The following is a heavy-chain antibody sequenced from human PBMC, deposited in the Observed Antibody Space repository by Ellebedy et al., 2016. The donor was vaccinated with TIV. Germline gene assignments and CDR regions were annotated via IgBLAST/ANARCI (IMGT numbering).Heavy chain of an antibody. J-gene: IGHJ1*01. Sequence: ASVKVSXXASGYSFTSYGISWVRQAPGQGLEWMGWINPVSGGTNYAQKFQGRVSMTRDTPISTAYLELSSLTSDDTAVYFCARGTKSSSSSWGQGTRVTVSS. CDR2: INPVSGGT. V-gene: IGHV1-2*02. D-gene: IGHD6-6*01. CDR3: ARGTKSSSSS. CDR1: GYSFTSYG.